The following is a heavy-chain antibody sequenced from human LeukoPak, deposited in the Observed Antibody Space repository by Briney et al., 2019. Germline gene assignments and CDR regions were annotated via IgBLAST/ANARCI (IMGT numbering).Heavy chain of an antibody. V-gene: IGHV3-30-3*01. Sequence: GRSLRLSCAASGFTFSNYAMHWVRQAPGKGLEWVAVISYDGSNKYYADSVKGRFTISRDNSKNTLYLQMNSLRAEDTAVYYCARDTCSSTSCYPTFDYWGQGTLVTVSS. D-gene: IGHD2-2*01. CDR3: ARDTCSSTSCYPTFDY. J-gene: IGHJ4*02. CDR2: ISYDGSNK. CDR1: GFTFSNYA.